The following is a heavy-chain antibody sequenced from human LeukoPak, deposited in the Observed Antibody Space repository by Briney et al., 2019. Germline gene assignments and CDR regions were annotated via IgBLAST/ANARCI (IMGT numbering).Heavy chain of an antibody. Sequence: PSETLSLTCTVSGDPIISYYWTWIRQPAGKGLEWIGRIYTSGSTHYNPSLKSRITMSVDTSKNQFFLSLSSVTAADTAVYYCARDPVSSGDPGDAFDIWGQGTMVTVSS. CDR2: IYTSGST. CDR3: ARDPVSSGDPGDAFDI. D-gene: IGHD6-19*01. V-gene: IGHV4-4*07. J-gene: IGHJ3*02. CDR1: GDPIISYY.